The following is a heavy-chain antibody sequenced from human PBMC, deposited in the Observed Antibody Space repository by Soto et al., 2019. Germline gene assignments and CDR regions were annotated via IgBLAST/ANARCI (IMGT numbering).Heavy chain of an antibody. CDR3: ARIIADVDYYYYVMDV. J-gene: IGHJ6*02. V-gene: IGHV5-10-1*01. CDR2: IDPSDSYT. CDR1: GYSFTNYW. Sequence: GESLKISCEGSGYSFTNYWINWVRQMPGKGLEWMGRIDPSDSYTNYSPSFQGHVTISADKSISTAYLQWSSLKASDTAIYYCARIIADVDYYYYVMDVWGQGTTVTVS. D-gene: IGHD6-13*01.